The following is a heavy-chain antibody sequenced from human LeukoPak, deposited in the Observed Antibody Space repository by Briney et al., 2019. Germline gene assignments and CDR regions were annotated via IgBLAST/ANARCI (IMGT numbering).Heavy chain of an antibody. D-gene: IGHD6-6*01. J-gene: IGHJ4*02. CDR2: IYYSGES. V-gene: IGHV4-59*08. Sequence: SETLSLTCTVSGGSISSYYWSWIRQPPGKGLEWIGYIYYSGESNYNPSLKSRATISVDTSKSQFSLKVSSVPAADTAIYYCARHTYARPCDSWGQGTPVSVSS. CDR1: GGSISSYY. CDR3: ARHTYARPCDS.